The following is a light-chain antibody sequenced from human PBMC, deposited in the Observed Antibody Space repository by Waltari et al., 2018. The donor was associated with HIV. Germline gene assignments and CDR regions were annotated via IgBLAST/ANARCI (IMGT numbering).Light chain of an antibody. Sequence: QSVLTQPPSVSGAPRQRVPISCSNVGTLYDVDWYQQLPGAAPKLLIYANYNRPSGVPDRFSGSKSGTSASLAITGLQPEDEADYYCHSYDSSRGGVYVFGTGTKVTVL. J-gene: IGLJ1*01. CDR1: NVGTLYD. CDR2: ANY. V-gene: IGLV1-40*01. CDR3: HSYDSSRGGVYV.